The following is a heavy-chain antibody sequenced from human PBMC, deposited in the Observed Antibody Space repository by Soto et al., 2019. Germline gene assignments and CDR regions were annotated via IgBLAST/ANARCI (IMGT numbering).Heavy chain of an antibody. CDR3: AKDRPDSGYEVASRFDY. V-gene: IGHV3-23*01. D-gene: IGHD5-12*01. J-gene: IGHJ4*02. Sequence: PGGSLRLSCAASGFTFSSYAMSWVRQAPGKGLEWVSAISGSGGSTYYADSVKGRFTISRDNSKNTLYLQMNSLRAEDTAVYYCAKDRPDSGYEVASRFDYWGQGTLVTVSS. CDR1: GFTFSSYA. CDR2: ISGSGGST.